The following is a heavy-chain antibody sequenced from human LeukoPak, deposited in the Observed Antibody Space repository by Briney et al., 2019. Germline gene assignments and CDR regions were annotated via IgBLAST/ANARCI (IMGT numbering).Heavy chain of an antibody. D-gene: IGHD3-16*01. CDR1: GYNFTIYW. J-gene: IGHJ5*02. V-gene: IGHV5-51*01. CDR2: IYPGDSDT. CDR3: AIFDFLFGEIDNWFDP. Sequence: GESLKISCKGSGYNFTIYWIGWVRQMPGKGLEWMGIIYPGDSDTRYSPSFQGQVTISADKSISTVYLQWSSLKASDTAMYYCAIFDFLFGEIDNWFDPWGQGTQVTVSS.